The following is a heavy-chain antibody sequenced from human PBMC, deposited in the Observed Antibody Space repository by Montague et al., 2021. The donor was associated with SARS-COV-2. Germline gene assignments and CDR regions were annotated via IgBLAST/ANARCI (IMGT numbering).Heavy chain of an antibody. CDR2: VHYNGGT. CDR1: GDSISSSSYN. CDR3: TRHVHMTWPEPSPGFDY. D-gene: IGHD1-1*01. V-gene: IGHV4-39*01. J-gene: IGHJ4*02. Sequence: SETLSLTCTVSGDSISSSSYNWGWIRQPPGKGLEWIGSVHYNGGTYYNPSLKSRVTIYVDTSKNQISPRLSSVTAADTAVYYSTRHVHMTWPEPSPGFDYWGQGTLVTVSS.